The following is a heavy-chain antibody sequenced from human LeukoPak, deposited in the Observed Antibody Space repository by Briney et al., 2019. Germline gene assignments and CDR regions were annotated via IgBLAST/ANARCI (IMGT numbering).Heavy chain of an antibody. CDR2: INHSGST. CDR1: GGSISSYY. Sequence: SETLSLTCTVSGGSISSYYWSWIRQPPGKGLEWIGEINHSGSTNYNPSLKSRVTISVDTSKNQFSLKLSSVTAADTAVYYCARGLLATAFDIWGQGTMVTVSS. V-gene: IGHV4-34*01. D-gene: IGHD1-26*01. J-gene: IGHJ3*02. CDR3: ARGLLATAFDI.